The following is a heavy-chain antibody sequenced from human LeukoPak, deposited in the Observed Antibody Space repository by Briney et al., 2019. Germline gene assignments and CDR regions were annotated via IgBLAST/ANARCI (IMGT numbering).Heavy chain of an antibody. Sequence: GSSVKVSCKASGGTFSSYAISWVRQAPGQGLEWMGRIIPILGIANYAQKFQGRVTITADKSTSTAYMELSSLRSEDTAVYYCARERYDYVWGSPARVCYFDYWGQGTLVTVSS. J-gene: IGHJ4*02. CDR3: ARERYDYVWGSPARVCYFDY. D-gene: IGHD3-16*01. V-gene: IGHV1-69*04. CDR1: GGTFSSYA. CDR2: IIPILGIA.